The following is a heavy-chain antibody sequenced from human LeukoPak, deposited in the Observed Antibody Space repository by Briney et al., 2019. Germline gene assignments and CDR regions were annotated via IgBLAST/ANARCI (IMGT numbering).Heavy chain of an antibody. J-gene: IGHJ4*02. CDR1: GFTFSSYG. D-gene: IGHD2-2*01. V-gene: IGHV3-30*02. CDR2: IRYDGSNK. CDR3: AKDIVVVPAANDNWIPGDY. Sequence: PGGSLRLSCAASGFTFSSYGMHWVRQAPGKGLEWVAFIRYDGSNKYYADSVKGRFTISRDNSKNTLYLQMNSLRAEDTAVYYCAKDIVVVPAANDNWIPGDYWGQGTLVTVSS.